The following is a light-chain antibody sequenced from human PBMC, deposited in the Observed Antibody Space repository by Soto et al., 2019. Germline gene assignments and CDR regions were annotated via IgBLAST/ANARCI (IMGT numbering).Light chain of an antibody. CDR2: AAS. J-gene: IGKJ5*01. Sequence: DIQMTQSPSSLSASVGDRVTITCRASQSISSYLNWYQQKPGKAPKLLIYAASSLQSGVPSRFIGSGSGTYFSLTISSLHPDDFATYYCQQSYSTPSTFGQGTRLEIK. CDR1: QSISSY. V-gene: IGKV1-39*01. CDR3: QQSYSTPST.